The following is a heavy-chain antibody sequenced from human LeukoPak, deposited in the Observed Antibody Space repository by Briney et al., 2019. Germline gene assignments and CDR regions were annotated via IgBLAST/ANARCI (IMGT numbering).Heavy chain of an antibody. Sequence: SQTLSLACAISGDSVSSNSAAWNWIRQSPSRGLEWLGRTYYRSKWYSDYAVSVKSRITINPDTSKNQFSLQLNSVTPEDTAVYYCAGPRDYGGNQYYFDYWGQGTLVTVSS. CDR2: TYYRSKWYS. CDR1: GDSVSSNSAA. V-gene: IGHV6-1*01. D-gene: IGHD4-23*01. CDR3: AGPRDYGGNQYYFDY. J-gene: IGHJ4*02.